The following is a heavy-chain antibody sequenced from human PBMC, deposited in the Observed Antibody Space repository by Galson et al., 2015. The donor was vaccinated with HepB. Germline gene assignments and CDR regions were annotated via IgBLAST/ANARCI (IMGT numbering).Heavy chain of an antibody. D-gene: IGHD2-21*02. CDR2: MNPNSGNT. Sequence: SVKVSCKASGYTFTSYDINWVRQATGRGLEWMGWMNPNSGNTGYAQKFQGRVTMTRNTSISTAYMELSSLRSEDTAVYYCARGLVSGYCGGDCAGNFDYWGQGTLVTVSS. CDR1: GYTFTSYD. CDR3: ARGLVSGYCGGDCAGNFDY. J-gene: IGHJ4*02. V-gene: IGHV1-8*01.